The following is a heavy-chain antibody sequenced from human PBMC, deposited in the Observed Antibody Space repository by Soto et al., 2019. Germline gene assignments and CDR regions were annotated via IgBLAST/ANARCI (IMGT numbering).Heavy chain of an antibody. CDR3: ATPGAVAGTMIDY. J-gene: IGHJ4*02. CDR2: ISGSGGST. V-gene: IGHV3-23*01. CDR1: GFTFSSYA. Sequence: EVQLLESGGGLVQPGGSLRLSCAASGFTFSSYAMSWVRQAPGKGLERVSAISGSGGSTYYADSVKGRFTISRDNSKNTLYLQMNSLRAEDTAVYYCATPGAVAGTMIDYWGQGTLVTVSS. D-gene: IGHD6-19*01.